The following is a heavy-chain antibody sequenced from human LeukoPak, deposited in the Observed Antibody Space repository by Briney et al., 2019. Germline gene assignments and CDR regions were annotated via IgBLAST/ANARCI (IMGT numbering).Heavy chain of an antibody. D-gene: IGHD3-22*01. J-gene: IGHJ5*02. CDR2: ISGSGGST. CDR3: AKDPSEDTMIVVVMSS. CDR1: GFTFSSYA. V-gene: IGHV3-23*01. Sequence: GGSLRLSCAASGFTFSSYAMSWVRQAPGKGLEWVSAISGSGGSTYYADSVKGRFTISRDTPNNTLYLQMNSLRVADSAIYYCAKDPSEDTMIVVVMSSWGQGTLVTVSS.